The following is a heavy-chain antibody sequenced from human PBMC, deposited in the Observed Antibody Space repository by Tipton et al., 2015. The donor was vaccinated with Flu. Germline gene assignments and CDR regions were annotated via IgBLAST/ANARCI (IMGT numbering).Heavy chain of an antibody. V-gene: IGHV1-2*02. CDR3: ARSSNYVLDY. CDR2: INSNSGDT. Sequence: QLVQSGAEMKKPGASVKVSCKASGYTFTEYFILWVRQTPGQGLESVGWINSNSGDTKYAQNYQGRVTVTRDASINTVYMELSSLRFDDTAVYYCARSSNYVLDYWGPGTRVTVSS. D-gene: IGHD3-10*01. J-gene: IGHJ4*02. CDR1: GYTFTEYF.